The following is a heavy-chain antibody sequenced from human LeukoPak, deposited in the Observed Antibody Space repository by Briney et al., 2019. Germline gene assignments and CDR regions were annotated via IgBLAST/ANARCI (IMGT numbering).Heavy chain of an antibody. Sequence: SETLSLTCTVSGGSISSSSYYWGWIRQPPGKGLEWIGEINHSGSTNYNPSLKSRVTISVDTSKNQFSLKLSSVTAADTAVYYCARGLGPTVAGTPNWFDPWGQGTLVTVSS. J-gene: IGHJ5*02. V-gene: IGHV4-39*07. CDR2: INHSGST. D-gene: IGHD6-19*01. CDR3: ARGLGPTVAGTPNWFDP. CDR1: GGSISSSSYY.